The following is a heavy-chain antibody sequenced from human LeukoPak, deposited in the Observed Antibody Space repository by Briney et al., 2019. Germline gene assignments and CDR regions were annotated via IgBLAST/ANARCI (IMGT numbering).Heavy chain of an antibody. V-gene: IGHV3-7*01. CDR1: GFTISPYW. D-gene: IGHD5-18*01. CDR3: ARENTAVPGGDC. J-gene: IGHJ4*02. Sequence: GGSLRLSCAASGFTISPYWMSWVRQAPGKGLEWVANIKQDGSEKYYVDSVKGRFAISRDNAKNSVYLQMNGLRAEDTAVYYCARENTAVPGGDCWGQGALVTVSS. CDR2: IKQDGSEK.